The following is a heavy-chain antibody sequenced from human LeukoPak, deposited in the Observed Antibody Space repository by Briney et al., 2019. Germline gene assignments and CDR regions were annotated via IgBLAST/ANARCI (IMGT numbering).Heavy chain of an antibody. Sequence: GRSLRLSCAASGFTFSSYAMHWVRQAPGKGLEWVAVISYDGSNKYYADSVKGRFTISRDNSKNTLYLQMNSLRAEDTAMYYCARGGELERRLFNFDYWGQGTLVTVSS. CDR2: ISYDGSNK. V-gene: IGHV3-30*04. CDR3: ARGGELERRLFNFDY. D-gene: IGHD1-1*01. CDR1: GFTFSSYA. J-gene: IGHJ4*02.